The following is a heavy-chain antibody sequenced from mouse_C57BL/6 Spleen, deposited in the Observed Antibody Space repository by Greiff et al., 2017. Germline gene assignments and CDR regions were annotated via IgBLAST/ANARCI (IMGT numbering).Heavy chain of an antibody. CDR3: AREDYFDY. V-gene: IGHV3-6*01. CDR1: GYSITSGYY. Sequence: EVQLVESGPGLVKPSPSLSLTCSVTGYSITSGYYWNWIRQFPGNKLEWMGYISYDGSNNYNPSLKNRISITRDTSKNQFFLKLNSVTTEDTATYYCAREDYFDYWGQGTTLTVSS. J-gene: IGHJ2*01. CDR2: ISYDGSN.